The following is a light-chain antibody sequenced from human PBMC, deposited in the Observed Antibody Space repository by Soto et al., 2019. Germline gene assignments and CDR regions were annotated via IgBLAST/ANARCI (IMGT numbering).Light chain of an antibody. Sequence: EIVLTQSPGTLSLSPGERATLSCRASQSVNSNFLAWYQQKPGQAPRLLIYGASSRATGIPDRFSGSGSGTDFTLIISRLEPEDFAVYYCQHYGGSPLLTFGGGTKVEIK. CDR2: GAS. CDR3: QHYGGSPLLT. CDR1: QSVNSNF. J-gene: IGKJ4*01. V-gene: IGKV3-20*01.